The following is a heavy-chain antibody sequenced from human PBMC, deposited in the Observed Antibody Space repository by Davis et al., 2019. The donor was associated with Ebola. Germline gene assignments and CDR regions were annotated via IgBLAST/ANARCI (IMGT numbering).Heavy chain of an antibody. D-gene: IGHD3-22*01. J-gene: IGHJ4*02. Sequence: GESLKISCAASGFTFSSYAMSWVRQAPGKGLEWVSAISGSGGSTYYADSVKGRFTISRDNSKNTLYLQMNSLRAEDTAVYYCATWADSSGFDYWGQGTLVTVSS. CDR2: ISGSGGST. CDR1: GFTFSSYA. V-gene: IGHV3-23*01. CDR3: ATWADSSGFDY.